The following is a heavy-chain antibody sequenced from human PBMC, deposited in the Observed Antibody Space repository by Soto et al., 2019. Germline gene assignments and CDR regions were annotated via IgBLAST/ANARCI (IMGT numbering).Heavy chain of an antibody. CDR3: ATPWIQLWAFEY. Sequence: ASVKVSCKVSGYTLTELSMHWVRQAPGKGLEWMGGFDPEDGETIYAQKFQGRVTMTEDTSTDTAYMELSSLRSEDTAVYYCATPWIQLWAFEYWGQGTLVTVSS. CDR2: FDPEDGET. V-gene: IGHV1-24*01. J-gene: IGHJ4*02. CDR1: GYTLTELS. D-gene: IGHD5-18*01.